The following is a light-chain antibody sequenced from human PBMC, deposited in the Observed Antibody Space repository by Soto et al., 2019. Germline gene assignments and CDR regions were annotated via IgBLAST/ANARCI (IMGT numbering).Light chain of an antibody. CDR3: QQRHTWPLT. CDR1: QSISTY. CDR2: DAS. V-gene: IGKV3-11*01. Sequence: EIVLTQSPATLSLSAGERATLSCRASQSISTYLAWYQQKPGQAPRLLIYDASNRAAGIPARFSGSGSGTDFTLSLSILEPQDFAVYYCQQRHTWPLTFGGGTKVEIK. J-gene: IGKJ4*01.